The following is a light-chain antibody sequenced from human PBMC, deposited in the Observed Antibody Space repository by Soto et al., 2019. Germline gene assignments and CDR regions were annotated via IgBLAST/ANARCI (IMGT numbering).Light chain of an antibody. CDR1: SSDVGGYNY. CDR3: SSYTRSSTYV. Sequence: QSALTQPASVSGSPGQSITISCTGTSSDVGGYNYVSWYQQHPGKAPKLMIYDVSNRPSGVSNHFSGSKSGNTASLTISGLQAEDEADYYCSSYTRSSTYVFGTGTKLTVL. CDR2: DVS. J-gene: IGLJ1*01. V-gene: IGLV2-14*03.